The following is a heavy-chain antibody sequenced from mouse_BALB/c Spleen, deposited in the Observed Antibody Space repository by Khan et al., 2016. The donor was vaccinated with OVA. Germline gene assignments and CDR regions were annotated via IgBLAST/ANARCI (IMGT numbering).Heavy chain of an antibody. Sequence: VQLQESGPEPVRPGASVKISCKGSGYTFADSGMHWVRQSPAKSLEWIGVISTYYGNIKYNQKFEGRATLTVDKSSSTAYMELARLTSEDSAVYFCTRDGISEFAYGGQGTLVTVSA. CDR1: GYTFADSG. V-gene: IGHV1S137*01. J-gene: IGHJ3*01. CDR3: TRDGISEFAY. D-gene: IGHD2-3*01. CDR2: ISTYYGNI.